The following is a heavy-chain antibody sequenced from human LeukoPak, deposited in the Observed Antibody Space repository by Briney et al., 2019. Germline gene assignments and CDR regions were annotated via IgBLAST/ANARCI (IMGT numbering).Heavy chain of an antibody. CDR3: AKSALYYFDY. D-gene: IGHD3-16*01. V-gene: IGHV3-30*18. Sequence: GRSLRLSCAASGFTFSSCGMHWVRQAPGKGLEWVVVISYDGSNKYYADSVKGRFTISRDNSKNTLYLQMNSLRAEDTAVYYCAKSALYYFDYWGQGTLVTVSS. CDR1: GFTFSSCG. J-gene: IGHJ4*02. CDR2: ISYDGSNK.